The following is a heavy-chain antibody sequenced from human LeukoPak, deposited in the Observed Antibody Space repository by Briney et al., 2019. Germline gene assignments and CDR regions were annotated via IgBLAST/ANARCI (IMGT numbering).Heavy chain of an antibody. J-gene: IGHJ4*02. V-gene: IGHV3-23*01. Sequence: GGSLRLSCAASGFTFSSYAMSWVRQAPGKGLEWVSVISAGGGSTYYADSVKGRFTISRDNSKNTLYLQMNSLRAEDTAVYYCAKDFTGSSNRYFDYWGQGTLVTVSS. CDR1: GFTFSSYA. CDR3: AKDFTGSSNRYFDY. CDR2: ISAGGGST. D-gene: IGHD3-16*01.